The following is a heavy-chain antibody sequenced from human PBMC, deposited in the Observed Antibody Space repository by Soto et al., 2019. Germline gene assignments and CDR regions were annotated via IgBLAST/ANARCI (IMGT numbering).Heavy chain of an antibody. D-gene: IGHD1-26*01. Sequence: QVQLVQSGAEVKKPGSSVKVSCKASGGTFSSYALSWVRQAPGQGLEWMGGIIPIFATANYAQKFQGRVTITADESTSTTYMELTSLRSEDTAVYYCARVLRGRYVLAYWGQGTLVTVSS. V-gene: IGHV1-69*12. J-gene: IGHJ4*02. CDR2: IIPIFATA. CDR3: ARVLRGRYVLAY. CDR1: GGTFSSYA.